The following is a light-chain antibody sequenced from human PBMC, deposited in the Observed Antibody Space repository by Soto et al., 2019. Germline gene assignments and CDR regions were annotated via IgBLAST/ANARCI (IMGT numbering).Light chain of an antibody. CDR1: SSNIGAEYD. V-gene: IGLV1-40*01. CDR3: SSYTNINTRACV. CDR2: GDN. J-gene: IGLJ1*01. Sequence: QSVLTQPPSVSGAPGQRVAISCTGSSSNIGAEYDVHWYQQLPGTAPKRLIYGDNNRPSGVPDRFSGSKSGNTASLTISGLQAEDEAEYYCSSYTNINTRACVFGTGTKVTVL.